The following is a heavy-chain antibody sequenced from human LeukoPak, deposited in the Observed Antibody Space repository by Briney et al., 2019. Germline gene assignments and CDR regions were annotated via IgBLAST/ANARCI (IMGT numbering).Heavy chain of an antibody. V-gene: IGHV3-74*01. Sequence: PGVSLRLSCTASGFSFSGHWMHWARHLPGKGLVWVSRISPTGSTTSYADSVKGRFTVSRDNAKNTLYLQVNNLRAEDTAVYYCARGPNSNWSGLDFWGQGTLLTVSS. CDR2: ISPTGSTT. CDR1: GFSFSGHW. CDR3: ARGPNSNWSGLDF. J-gene: IGHJ4*02. D-gene: IGHD6-6*01.